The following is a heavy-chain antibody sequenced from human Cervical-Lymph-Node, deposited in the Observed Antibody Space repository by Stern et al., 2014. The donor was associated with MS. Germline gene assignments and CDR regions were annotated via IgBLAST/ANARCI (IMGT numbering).Heavy chain of an antibody. Sequence: QVQLQESGPGLVKPSATLSLTCTVSGGSTSSYYWSWIRQPPVQGLEWIGYYSPMGGTKSTPSLKSRLTISLEPPKNQFSLTRGSVTAADTAVYYCARGYTTSSGRPDYWGQGTLVTVSS. CDR1: GGSTSSYY. CDR3: ARGYTTSSGRPDY. V-gene: IGHV4-4*08. D-gene: IGHD6-6*01. CDR2: YSPMGGT. J-gene: IGHJ4*02.